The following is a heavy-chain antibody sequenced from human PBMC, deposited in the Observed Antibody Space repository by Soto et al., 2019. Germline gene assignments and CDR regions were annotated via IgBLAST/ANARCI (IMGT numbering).Heavy chain of an antibody. Sequence: GGSLRLSCAAPGFTFSNHWMHWVRQAPGKGLVWVSHITNDGSSTVYADSVKGRFSISRDNAKNMVYLQMNSLRPEDTAVYYCVRGSGGLDSWGQGTVVTVS. CDR1: GFTFSNHW. J-gene: IGHJ4*02. D-gene: IGHD3-16*01. CDR2: ITNDGSST. V-gene: IGHV3-74*01. CDR3: VRGSGGLDS.